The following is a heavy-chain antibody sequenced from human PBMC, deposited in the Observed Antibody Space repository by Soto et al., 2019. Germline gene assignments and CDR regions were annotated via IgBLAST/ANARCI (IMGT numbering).Heavy chain of an antibody. CDR2: ISGGEGGT. Sequence: QVHLVQSGAEVKKPGASVKVSCKASGYAFADFALHWVRQAPGQRPEWMGWISGGEGGTKYAQKFQGRVTFASDTSANTAYMELRGLTSADTAVYFCARDPLYCSGSFCAAPYKWFDPWGQGTLVTVSS. D-gene: IGHD2-15*01. CDR3: ARDPLYCSGSFCAAPYKWFDP. J-gene: IGHJ5*02. CDR1: GYAFADFA. V-gene: IGHV1-3*01.